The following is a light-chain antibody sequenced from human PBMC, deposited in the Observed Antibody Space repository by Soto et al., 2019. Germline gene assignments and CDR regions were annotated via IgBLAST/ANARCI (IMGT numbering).Light chain of an antibody. CDR2: GAS. V-gene: IGKV3-20*01. CDR3: QHYGGSPPIT. CDR1: QSVSSSY. Sequence: EIVLTQSPGTLSLSPGERATLSCRASQSVSSSYLAWYQQKPGQAPRLLIYGASSRATGIPARFSGSGSGTELTLTISRLEPEDFAVYYCQHYGGSPPITFGQGTRLEIK. J-gene: IGKJ5*01.